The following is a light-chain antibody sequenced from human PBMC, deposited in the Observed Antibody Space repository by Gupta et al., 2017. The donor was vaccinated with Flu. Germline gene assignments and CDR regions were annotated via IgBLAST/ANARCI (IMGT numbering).Light chain of an antibody. J-gene: IGKJ1*01. CDR2: GAS. Sequence: EIVMTQSPVTLSVSPGERATLSCTASQSVSSNLAWDQQKPGQAPRLLMYGASTRATGIPARFSGSGSGTEFTLTISSLQSEDFAVDFCQQYNDWPSGTFGQGTKVEIK. CDR1: QSVSSN. V-gene: IGKV3-15*01. CDR3: QQYNDWPSGT.